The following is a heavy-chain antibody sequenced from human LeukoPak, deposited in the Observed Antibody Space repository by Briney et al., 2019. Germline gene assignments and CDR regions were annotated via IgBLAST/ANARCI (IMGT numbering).Heavy chain of an antibody. CDR2: IWYDGRGK. Sequence: GGSLRLSCAASGFTFSGCGMHWVRQAPGKGLEWGAFIWYDGRGKYYADSVKGQFTISRDNSKNTLYLQMNSLRAEDTAVYYCAKDPYSYGSYFDYWGQGTLVTVSS. D-gene: IGHD5-18*01. CDR3: AKDPYSYGSYFDY. J-gene: IGHJ4*02. CDR1: GFTFSGCG. V-gene: IGHV3-30*02.